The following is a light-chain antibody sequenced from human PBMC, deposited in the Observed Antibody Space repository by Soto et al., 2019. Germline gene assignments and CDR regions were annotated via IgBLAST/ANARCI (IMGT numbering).Light chain of an antibody. CDR3: QQYNKFPPT. J-gene: IGKJ4*01. CDR1: QSVNNW. V-gene: IGKV1D-16*01. CDR2: ATS. Sequence: DVQMTQSPSSVSASVGDRVSITCRASQSVNNWLAWYQQRPGKAPKSLIYATSTLQSGVPSRFSGSGSGTDFTLTIDSLQPEDFATYYCQQYNKFPPTFGGGTKVEIK.